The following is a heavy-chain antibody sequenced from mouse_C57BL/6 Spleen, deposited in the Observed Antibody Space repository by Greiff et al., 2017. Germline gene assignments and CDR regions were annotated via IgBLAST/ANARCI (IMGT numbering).Heavy chain of an antibody. Sequence: VQLQQPGAELVKPGASVKVSCKASGYTFTSYWMHWVKQRPGPGLEWIGRIHPSDSDTNSHQKFKGKATLTVDKSSSTAYMQLRGLTSEDSAVYYCAGDYGSSYADYWGQGTTLTVSS. CDR2: IHPSDSDT. CDR1: GYTFTSYW. D-gene: IGHD1-1*01. CDR3: AGDYGSSYADY. J-gene: IGHJ2*01. V-gene: IGHV1-74*01.